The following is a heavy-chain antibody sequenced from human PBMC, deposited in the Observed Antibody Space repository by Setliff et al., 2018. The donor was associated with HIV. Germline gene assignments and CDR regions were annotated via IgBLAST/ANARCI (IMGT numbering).Heavy chain of an antibody. V-gene: IGHV3-48*03. Sequence: GGSLRLSCAASGLIFSSYEMNWVRQAPGKGLEWISFIGGHGSIIHYADSVKGRFTISRDNAENSLYLQMNSLRAEDTAVYYCARDYVWGRRAFDIWGPGTMVTVSS. CDR3: ARDYVWGRRAFDI. J-gene: IGHJ3*02. CDR1: GLIFSSYE. D-gene: IGHD3-16*01. CDR2: IGGHGSII.